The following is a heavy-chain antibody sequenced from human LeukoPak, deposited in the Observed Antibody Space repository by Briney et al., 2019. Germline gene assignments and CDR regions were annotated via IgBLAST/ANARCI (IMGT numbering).Heavy chain of an antibody. V-gene: IGHV4-39*01. CDR2: IFYSGST. J-gene: IGHJ4*02. CDR3: ARRTILTGSDY. D-gene: IGHD3-9*01. CDR1: SGSISTSNYY. Sequence: SETLSLTCTVSSGSISTSNYYWGWVRQPPGKALEWIGNIFYSGSTYYSPSLKSRVTISVDTSKNQFSLKLSSVTAAATAVYYCARRTILTGSDYWGQGTLVTVSS.